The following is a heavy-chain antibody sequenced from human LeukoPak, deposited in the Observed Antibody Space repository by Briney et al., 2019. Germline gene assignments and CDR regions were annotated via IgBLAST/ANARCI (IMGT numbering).Heavy chain of an antibody. J-gene: IGHJ4*02. V-gene: IGHV4-59*01. CDR1: GGSISSYY. CDR2: IYYSGST. D-gene: IGHD5-24*01. Sequence: PSETLSLTCTVSGGSISSYYWSWIRQPPGKGLEWIGYIYYSGSTNYNPSLKSRVTISVDTSKNQFSLKLSSVTAADTAVYYCARSKTRWLQSNYFDYWGQGTLVTVSS. CDR3: ARSKTRWLQSNYFDY.